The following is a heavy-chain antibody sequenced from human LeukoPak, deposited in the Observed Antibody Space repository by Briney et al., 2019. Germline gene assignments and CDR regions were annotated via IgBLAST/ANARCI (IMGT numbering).Heavy chain of an antibody. CDR1: GYSLIDLS. J-gene: IGHJ4*02. D-gene: IGHD4-23*01. CDR2: FDPDDGET. V-gene: IGHV1-24*01. Sequence: ASVKVSCKVSGYSLIDLSMYWVRQAPGKGLEWMGGFDPDDGETTYAQRFQGRITITEDTSTDTAYMELTNLRSDDTAVYYCAADTQKTVVPSTDHWGQGTLVTVSS. CDR3: AADTQKTVVPSTDH.